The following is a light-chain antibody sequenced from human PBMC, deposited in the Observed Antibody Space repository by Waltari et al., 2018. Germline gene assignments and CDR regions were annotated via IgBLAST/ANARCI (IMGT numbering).Light chain of an antibody. CDR3: QQYNNWPLYT. CDR2: DAS. CDR1: QSVSNN. J-gene: IGKJ2*01. Sequence: EAMMTQSPATLSVSPGDRATLSCRASQSVSNNVAWFQQKHGQAPSLLIYDASTRATGVPARFSGSGSGTEFTLTISSLQTEDFAVYYCQQYNNWPLYTFGQGTKLEIK. V-gene: IGKV3-15*01.